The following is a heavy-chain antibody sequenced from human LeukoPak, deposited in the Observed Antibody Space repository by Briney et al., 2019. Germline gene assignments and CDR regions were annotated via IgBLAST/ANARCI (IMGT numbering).Heavy chain of an antibody. CDR1: GFVFGHAW. Sequence: GGSLRLSCEASGFVFGHAWMSWVRQAPGKGLEWVANINLDGSEINYLDSLTGRLTISRDNAKDSLYLQMNGLRAEDTAVYFCVRDRGYSTFDYWGQGTLVTVSS. CDR2: INLDGSEI. D-gene: IGHD3-22*01. V-gene: IGHV3-7*03. J-gene: IGHJ4*02. CDR3: VRDRGYSTFDY.